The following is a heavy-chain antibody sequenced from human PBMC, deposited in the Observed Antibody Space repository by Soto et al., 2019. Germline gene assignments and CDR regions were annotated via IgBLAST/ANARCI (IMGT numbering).Heavy chain of an antibody. J-gene: IGHJ4*02. CDR3: ARAGIFGVVIIRGAFFDX. V-gene: IGHV4-34*01. CDR2: INHSGST. D-gene: IGHD3-3*01. CDR1: GGSFSGYY. Sequence: SETLSLTCAVYGGSFSGYYWSWIRQPPGKGLEWIVEINHSGSTNYNPSLKGRVTISVDTYKNQFSLKLSSVTAADTAVYYCARAGIFGVVIIRGAFFDXWGQVTLVTVSX.